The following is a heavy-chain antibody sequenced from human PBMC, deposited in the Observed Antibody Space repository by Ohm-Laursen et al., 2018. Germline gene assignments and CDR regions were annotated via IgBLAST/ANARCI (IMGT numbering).Heavy chain of an antibody. D-gene: IGHD3-16*01. CDR2: ITHDGTNT. CDR1: GFTFRGYW. J-gene: IGHJ4*02. Sequence: SLRLSCPASGFTFRGYWMHWVRQTPAKGLAWVSLITHDGTNTNYADSAKVRFTISRDNARNTLFLHMNSLRAEDTAVYYCARAAANLGIDYWGQGVLVTVSS. CDR3: ARAAANLGIDY. V-gene: IGHV3-74*01.